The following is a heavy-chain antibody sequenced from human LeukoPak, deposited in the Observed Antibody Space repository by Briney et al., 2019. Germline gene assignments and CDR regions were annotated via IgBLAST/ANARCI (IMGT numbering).Heavy chain of an antibody. CDR3: ARQYRSLLTGYYPNWFDP. D-gene: IGHD3-9*01. V-gene: IGHV4-39*01. CDR1: GGFISSSSYY. J-gene: IGHJ5*02. Sequence: SETLSLTCTVSGGFISSSSYYWGWIRQPPGKGLEWIGSIYYSGSTYYNPSLKSRVAISVDTSKNQFSLKLSSVTAADTAVYYCARQYRSLLTGYYPNWFDPWGQGTLVTVSS. CDR2: IYYSGST.